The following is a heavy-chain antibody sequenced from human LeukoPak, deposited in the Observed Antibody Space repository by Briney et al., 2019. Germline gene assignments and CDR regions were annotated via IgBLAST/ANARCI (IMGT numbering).Heavy chain of an antibody. CDR1: GFTFSDYY. J-gene: IGHJ3*02. CDR2: ISSRGSTI. CDR3: ARDALSEGYCGGDCHDAFDI. V-gene: IGHV3-11*04. D-gene: IGHD2-21*02. Sequence: PGGSLRLSCAASGFTFSDYYMTWIRQAPGKGLEWVSYISSRGSTIYYADSVKGRFTISRDNAKNSLYLQMNSLRAEDTAVYYCARDALSEGYCGGDCHDAFDIWGQGTMVTVSS.